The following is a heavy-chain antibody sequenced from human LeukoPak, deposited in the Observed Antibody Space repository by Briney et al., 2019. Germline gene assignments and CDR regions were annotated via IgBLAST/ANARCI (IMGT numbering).Heavy chain of an antibody. D-gene: IGHD1-26*01. V-gene: IGHV4-34*01. Sequence: SETLSLTCAVYGGSFSGYYLSWIRQPPGKGLEWIGEINHSGSTNYNPSLKSRVTISVDTSKNQFSLKLSSVTAADTAVYYCAREWELLREDAFDIWGQGTMVTVSS. CDR3: AREWELLREDAFDI. CDR1: GGSFSGYY. CDR2: INHSGST. J-gene: IGHJ3*02.